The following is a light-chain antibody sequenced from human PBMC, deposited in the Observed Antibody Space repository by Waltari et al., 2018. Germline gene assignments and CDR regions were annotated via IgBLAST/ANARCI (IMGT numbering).Light chain of an antibody. CDR3: QQSYSTPRT. V-gene: IGKV1-39*01. CDR2: AAS. Sequence: DIQMTQSPSSLSASVGDRVTITCRASQSISSYLNWYQQKPGKAPKLLIYAASSLQSGVPSRFSGSRSGTEFTLIISSLQPEDFATYYCQQSYSTPRTFGQGTKVEIK. J-gene: IGKJ1*01. CDR1: QSISSY.